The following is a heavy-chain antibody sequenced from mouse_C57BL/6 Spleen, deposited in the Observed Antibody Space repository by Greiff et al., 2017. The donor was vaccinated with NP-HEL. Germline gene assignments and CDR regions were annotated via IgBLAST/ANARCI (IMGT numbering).Heavy chain of an antibody. CDR2: INYDGSST. CDR3: AREGNYGSHYYAMDY. CDR1: GFTFSDYY. D-gene: IGHD1-1*01. Sequence: EVNVVESEGGLVQPGSSMKLSCTASGFTFSDYYMAWVRQVPEKGLEWVANINYDGSSTYYLDSLKSRFIISRDNAKNILYLQMSSLKSEDTATYYCAREGNYGSHYYAMDYWGQGTSVTVSS. J-gene: IGHJ4*01. V-gene: IGHV5-16*01.